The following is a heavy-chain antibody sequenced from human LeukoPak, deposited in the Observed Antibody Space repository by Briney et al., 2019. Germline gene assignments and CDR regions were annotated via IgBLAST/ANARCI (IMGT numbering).Heavy chain of an antibody. Sequence: ASVKVSCKASGYTFTSYYMHWVRQAPGQGLEWMGIINPSGGSTSYAQKFQGRVTMTEDTSTDTAYMELSSLRSEDTAVYYCATDTGATYAFDIWGQGTMVTVSS. V-gene: IGHV1-46*01. J-gene: IGHJ3*02. CDR3: ATDTGATYAFDI. CDR2: INPSGGST. D-gene: IGHD1-26*01. CDR1: GYTFTSYY.